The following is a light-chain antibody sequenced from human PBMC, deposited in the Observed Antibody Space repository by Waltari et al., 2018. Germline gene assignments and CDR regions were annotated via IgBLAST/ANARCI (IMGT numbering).Light chain of an antibody. CDR2: AAS. V-gene: IGKV1-39*01. CDR3: QQSYRAPQT. J-gene: IGKJ4*01. Sequence: DIQVTQSPSSLSASVGDRVTIPCRTSQSISTSLNCYQQKPGKPPKLLIFAASALQSGVSSRFSGSGSQTDFTLTIRNLQPEDFATYYCQQSYRAPQTFGGGTKVDMK. CDR1: QSISTS.